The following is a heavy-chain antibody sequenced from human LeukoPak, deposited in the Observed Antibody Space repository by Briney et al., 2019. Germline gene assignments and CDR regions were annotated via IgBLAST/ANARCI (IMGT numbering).Heavy chain of an antibody. D-gene: IGHD5-18*01. Sequence: GRSLRLSCAASGFTFSSHGMHWVRQAPGKGLEWVAVIWYDGSKKYHADSVKGGFTISRDNSKKTLYLQMNSLRAEDTAVYYCARDLLGYSYDAYYFDFWGQGTLVTVSS. J-gene: IGHJ4*02. CDR2: IWYDGSKK. CDR1: GFTFSSHG. V-gene: IGHV3-33*01. CDR3: ARDLLGYSYDAYYFDF.